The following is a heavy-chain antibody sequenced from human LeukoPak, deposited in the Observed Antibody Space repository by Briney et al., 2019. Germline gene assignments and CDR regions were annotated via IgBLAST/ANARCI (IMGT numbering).Heavy chain of an antibody. V-gene: IGHV1-46*03. CDR1: GYTFTSYY. D-gene: IGHD1-26*01. J-gene: IGHJ4*02. Sequence: ASVKVSCKASGYTFTSYYMHWVRQAPGQGLEWMGIINPSGGSTSYAQKFQGRVTMTRDTSTSTVYMELSGLRSEDTAVYYCARLEARTRATVNFDYWGQGTLVTVSS. CDR2: INPSGGST. CDR3: ARLEARTRATVNFDY.